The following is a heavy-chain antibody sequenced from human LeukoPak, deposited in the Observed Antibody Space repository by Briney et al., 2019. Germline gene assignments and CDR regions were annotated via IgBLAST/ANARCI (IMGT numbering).Heavy chain of an antibody. CDR3: ARGVGGDGSGSL. J-gene: IGHJ4*02. Sequence: SETLSLTCTVSGDSLSTYYWSWIRQPPGKGLEWIGYIYYRVTSDYNPSLKSRVTMSVDMSTRQISLKLSSVTAADTAVYYCARGVGGDGSGSLWGPGTLVTVSS. V-gene: IGHV4-59*01. D-gene: IGHD3-10*01. CDR1: GDSLSTYY. CDR2: IYYRVTS.